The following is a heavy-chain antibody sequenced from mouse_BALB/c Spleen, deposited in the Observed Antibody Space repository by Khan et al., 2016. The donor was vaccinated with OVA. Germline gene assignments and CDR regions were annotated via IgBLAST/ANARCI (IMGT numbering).Heavy chain of an antibody. V-gene: IGHV3-2*02. D-gene: IGHD1-1*01. J-gene: IGHJ2*01. CDR1: GYSITSDYA. CDR2: ISYSGRT. CDR3: ARSVTITTVVATDFDY. Sequence: EVQLVESGPGLVNPSQSLSLTCTVTGYSITSDYAWNWIRQFPGNKLEWMGYISYSGRTSYNPSLKSRISITRDTSKNPGFLQLKSVTTEDTASYFCARSVTITTVVATDFDYWGQGTTLTVSS.